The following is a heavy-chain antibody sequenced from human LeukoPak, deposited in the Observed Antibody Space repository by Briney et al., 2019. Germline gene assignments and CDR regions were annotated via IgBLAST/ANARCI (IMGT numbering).Heavy chain of an antibody. V-gene: IGHV1-2*06. Sequence: GASVKVSCKASGYTFTGYYMHWVRQAPGQGLEWMGRINPNSGGTNYAQKFQGRVTMTRDTSISTAYMELSRLRSDDTAVYYCARDYVWGSPPRYYYYYGMDVWGQGTTVTVSS. CDR3: ARDYVWGSPPRYYYYYGMDV. J-gene: IGHJ6*02. CDR1: GYTFTGYY. D-gene: IGHD3-16*01. CDR2: INPNSGGT.